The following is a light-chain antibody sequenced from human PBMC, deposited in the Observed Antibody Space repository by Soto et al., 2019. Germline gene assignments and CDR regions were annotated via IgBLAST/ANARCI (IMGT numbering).Light chain of an antibody. Sequence: DIVMPQSPDSLAVSLGERATINCKSSQNVLYNSNNKNYLAWYQQKPGQPPKLLIYWASTRESGVPDRFSGSGSGTDFTLTISSLQAEDVAVYYCQQYYATPFTFGPGTKVDI. J-gene: IGKJ3*01. CDR3: QQYYATPFT. V-gene: IGKV4-1*01. CDR2: WAS. CDR1: QNVLYNSNNKNY.